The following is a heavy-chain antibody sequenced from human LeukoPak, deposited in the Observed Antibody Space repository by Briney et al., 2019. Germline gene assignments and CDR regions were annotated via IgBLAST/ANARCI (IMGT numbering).Heavy chain of an antibody. Sequence: PGGTLRLSCAASGFTFSIYGMSWVRQAPGKGLEWVSSMSSRSSYIDYADSVKGRFTVSRDNAKNSLYLQMNSLRAEDTAVYYCARHVVAVGFDYWGQGTLVTVSS. CDR3: ARHVVAVGFDY. CDR1: GFTFSIYG. CDR2: MSSRSSYI. D-gene: IGHD3-22*01. V-gene: IGHV3-21*01. J-gene: IGHJ4*02.